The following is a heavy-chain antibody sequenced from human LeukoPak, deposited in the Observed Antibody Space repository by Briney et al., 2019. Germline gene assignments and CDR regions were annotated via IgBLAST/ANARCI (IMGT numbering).Heavy chain of an antibody. CDR2: MNPNSGDT. V-gene: IGHV1-2*02. CDR1: GYTFADYY. D-gene: IGHD3-10*01. J-gene: IGHJ5*02. CDR3: ARDSGTTGEVKFDP. Sequence: ASVKVSCKASGYTFADYYIHWVRQAPGQGLEWVGWMNPNSGDTNYARSFQGRVTMTRDTSISTAYMELSRLRFDDTAVYYCARDSGTTGEVKFDPWGQGTLVTVSS.